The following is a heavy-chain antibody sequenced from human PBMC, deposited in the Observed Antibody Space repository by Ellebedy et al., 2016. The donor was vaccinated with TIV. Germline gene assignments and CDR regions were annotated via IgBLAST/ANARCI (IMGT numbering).Heavy chain of an antibody. J-gene: IGHJ4*02. D-gene: IGHD3-10*01. V-gene: IGHV3-23*01. CDR1: GLSFSNYA. Sequence: PGGSLRLSCAASGLSFSNYAMTWVRQAPGKGLEWVSGIISSGGSVFYADSVKGRFTTSRDNSKKTLYLEMNSLRADDTAVYYCARDRGDFDYWGQGTLVTVSS. CDR2: IISSGGSV. CDR3: ARDRGDFDY.